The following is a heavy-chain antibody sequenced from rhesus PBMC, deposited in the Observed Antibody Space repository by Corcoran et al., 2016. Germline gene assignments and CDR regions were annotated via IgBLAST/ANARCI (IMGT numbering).Heavy chain of an antibody. Sequence: QLQLQESGPGLVKPSETLSVTCAVSGGSISSSYWSWIRQAPGKGVEWIGYIYGRCSSTHSNPSPKSRVTLSVDTSKNQFSLKLSSVTAADTAVYYCVRDRGIQRYNRFDVWGPGVLVTVSS. CDR2: IYGRCSST. CDR3: VRDRGIQRYNRFDV. J-gene: IGHJ5-1*01. CDR1: GGSISSSY. D-gene: IGHD5-12*01. V-gene: IGHV4-169*02.